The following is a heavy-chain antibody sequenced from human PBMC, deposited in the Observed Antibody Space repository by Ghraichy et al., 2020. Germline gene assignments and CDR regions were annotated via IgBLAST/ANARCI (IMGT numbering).Heavy chain of an antibody. CDR2: ISAYNGNT. Sequence: ASVKVSCKGSGYTFSNYGISWVRQAPGQGLEWMGWISAYNGNTNYAQKVQDRVTMTTDTSTSTAYMELRSLRSDDTAVYYCARDSYYDSSGFRAPTLSRSGMDVWGQGTTVTVSS. J-gene: IGHJ6*02. D-gene: IGHD3-22*01. V-gene: IGHV1-18*01. CDR1: GYTFSNYG. CDR3: ARDSYYDSSGFRAPTLSRSGMDV.